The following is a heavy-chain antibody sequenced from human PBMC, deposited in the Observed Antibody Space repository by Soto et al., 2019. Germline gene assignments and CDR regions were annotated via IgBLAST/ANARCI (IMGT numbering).Heavy chain of an antibody. CDR1: GYTFTSYY. J-gene: IGHJ4*02. CDR2: INPSGGST. D-gene: IGHD1-1*01. CDR3: SRGYPPRDQLGNLPGAF. Sequence: QVQLVQSGAEVLQPGASVKVSCKASGYTFTSYYIQWVRQAPGQGLEWMGIINPSGGSTNYAQKFKGRVTITRDTSTSTVYMELSSLRSEDTAIYYCSRGYPPRDQLGNLPGAFWGQGTLVTVSS. V-gene: IGHV1-46*03.